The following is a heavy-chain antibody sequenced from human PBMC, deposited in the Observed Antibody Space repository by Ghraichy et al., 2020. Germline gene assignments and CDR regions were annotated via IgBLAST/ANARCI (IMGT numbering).Heavy chain of an antibody. CDR2: VDHRGSS. V-gene: IGHV4-39*01. D-gene: IGHD2/OR15-2a*01. Sequence: SDPLSLTCSVSSDSITSETYYWGWIRQSPGNGLVWIGSVDHRGSSYYNPSLRSRVTISLETSKTQFSLEVTSVTVADTGLYYCARHLNRAEGFDIWGQGVMVSVSS. J-gene: IGHJ3*02. CDR3: ARHLNRAEGFDI. CDR1: SDSITSETYY.